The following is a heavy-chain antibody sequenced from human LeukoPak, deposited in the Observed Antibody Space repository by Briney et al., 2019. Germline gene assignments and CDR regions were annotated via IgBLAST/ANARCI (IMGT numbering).Heavy chain of an antibody. Sequence: PGGSLRLSCAASGFPFSSYAMSWVRQAPWKGLEWVSTISGSGDSTYYADSVKGRFTISGDNSKNTLYLQMNSLRAEDTAIYYCAKGQIGSYAYDYRGQGTLVTVSS. V-gene: IGHV3-23*01. J-gene: IGHJ4*02. CDR2: ISGSGDST. CDR3: AKGQIGSYAYDY. CDR1: GFPFSSYA. D-gene: IGHD1-26*01.